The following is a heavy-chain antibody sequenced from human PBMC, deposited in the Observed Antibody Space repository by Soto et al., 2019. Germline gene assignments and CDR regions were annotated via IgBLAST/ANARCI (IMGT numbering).Heavy chain of an antibody. V-gene: IGHV1-69*01. CDR3: ASRAAAGRGDDY. D-gene: IGHD6-13*01. CDR2: IIPIFGTA. Sequence: QVQLVQSGAEVKKPGSSVKVSCKASGGTFSSYAISWVRQAPGQGLEWMGGIIPIFGTANYAQKFQGRVTITADESTSTDDMELSSLRSEDTAVYYCASRAAAGRGDDYWGQGTLVTVSS. CDR1: GGTFSSYA. J-gene: IGHJ4*02.